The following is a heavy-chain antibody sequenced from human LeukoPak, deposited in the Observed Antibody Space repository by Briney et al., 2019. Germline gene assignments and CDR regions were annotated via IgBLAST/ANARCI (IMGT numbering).Heavy chain of an antibody. V-gene: IGHV5-51*01. CDR2: IYPGDSDT. J-gene: IGHJ1*01. CDR1: GYSFTSYW. CDR3: ARGFGSTWLEF. D-gene: IGHD6-13*01. Sequence: GESLKISCKGSGYSFTSYWIGWVRQMPGKDLEWMGIIYPGDSDTRYSPSFQGQVTISADKSLTTAYLQWSSLKASDTAIYYCARGFGSTWLEFWGQGTLVTVSS.